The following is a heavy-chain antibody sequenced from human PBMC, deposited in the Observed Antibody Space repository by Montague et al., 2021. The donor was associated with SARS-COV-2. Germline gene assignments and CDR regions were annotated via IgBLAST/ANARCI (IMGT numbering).Heavy chain of an antibody. CDR2: VHYSGRP. J-gene: IGHJ4*02. D-gene: IGHD1-1*01. Sequence: SETRSLTCTVSGDSISSSSYNWGWIRQPPGKGLEWIGSVHYSGRPYYNPSLKSRVTIYVDTSKNQLSLKLSSVIAADTAVYYCTRHVHMTWPEPSPGFDYWGQGTLVTVSS. CDR1: GDSISSSSYN. V-gene: IGHV4-39*01. CDR3: TRHVHMTWPEPSPGFDY.